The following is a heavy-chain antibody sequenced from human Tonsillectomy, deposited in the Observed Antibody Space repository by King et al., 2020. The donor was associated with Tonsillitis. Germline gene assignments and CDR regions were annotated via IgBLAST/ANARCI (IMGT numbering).Heavy chain of an antibody. Sequence: LQLQESGPGLVKPSETLSLTCTVSGDSISSSIYYWGWIRQTPGKGLEWIASIYYSGSTYYNPSLKSRVTISVDTSKNQFSLRLSSVTAADTAVYYCARLTTDSCGWYYFDYWGQGTLVTVSS. CDR2: IYYSGST. CDR3: ARLTTDSCGWYYFDY. CDR1: GDSISSSIYY. J-gene: IGHJ4*02. D-gene: IGHD6-19*01. V-gene: IGHV4-39*07.